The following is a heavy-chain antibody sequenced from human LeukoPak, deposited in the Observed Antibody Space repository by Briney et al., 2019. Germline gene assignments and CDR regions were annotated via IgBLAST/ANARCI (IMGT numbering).Heavy chain of an antibody. Sequence: ASVKVSCKASGYTFTSYGISWVRQAPGQGLEWMGWISAYNGNTSYAQKLQGRVTMTTDTSTSTAYMELRSLRSDDTAVYYCARDLSGYSGYGENYYGMDVWGQGTTVTVSS. CDR1: GYTFTSYG. D-gene: IGHD5-12*01. J-gene: IGHJ6*02. V-gene: IGHV1-18*01. CDR3: ARDLSGYSGYGENYYGMDV. CDR2: ISAYNGNT.